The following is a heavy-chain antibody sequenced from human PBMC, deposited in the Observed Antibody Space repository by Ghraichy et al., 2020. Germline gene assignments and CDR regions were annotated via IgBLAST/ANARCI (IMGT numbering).Heavy chain of an antibody. CDR3: ASPRDDTSSLFQFDS. Sequence: GESLNISCKGSGYSFTTYWIGWVRQMPGKGLEWMGIIYPSDSDTRYSPSFQGQVTISADKSISTAYLQWSSLKASDTAMYYCASPRDDTSSLFQFDSWGQGTLVTVSS. CDR1: GYSFTTYW. J-gene: IGHJ4*02. D-gene: IGHD3-9*01. CDR2: IYPSDSDT. V-gene: IGHV5-51*01.